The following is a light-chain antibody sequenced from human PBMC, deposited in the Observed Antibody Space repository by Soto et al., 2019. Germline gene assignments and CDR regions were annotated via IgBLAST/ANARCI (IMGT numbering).Light chain of an antibody. Sequence: DIQMTQSRSPMPAWLGGVVAITTWASQGISNYLAWFQQKPGKVPKRLIYAASSLQSGVTSRFSGSGSGTEFTLTISSLQPEDFATYYCLQHNTYPLTFGGGTKVDIK. J-gene: IGKJ4*01. V-gene: IGKV1-17*03. CDR1: QGISNY. CDR3: LQHNTYPLT. CDR2: AAS.